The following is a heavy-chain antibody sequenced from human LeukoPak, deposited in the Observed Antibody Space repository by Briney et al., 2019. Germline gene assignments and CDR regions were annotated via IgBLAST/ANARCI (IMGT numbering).Heavy chain of an antibody. CDR2: INPNSGGT. J-gene: IGHJ5*02. Sequence: GASVKVSCKASGYTFTGYCMHWVRQAPGQGLEWMGWINPNSGGTNYAQKFQGRVTMTRDTSISTAYMELSRLRSDDTAVYYCASSPGYCSGGSCPNWFDPWGQGTLVTVSS. CDR3: ASSPGYCSGGSCPNWFDP. D-gene: IGHD2-15*01. V-gene: IGHV1-2*02. CDR1: GYTFTGYC.